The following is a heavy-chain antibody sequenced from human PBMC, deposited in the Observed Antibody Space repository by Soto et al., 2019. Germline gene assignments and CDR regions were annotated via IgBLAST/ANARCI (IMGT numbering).Heavy chain of an antibody. Sequence: PGESLKISCKGSGYSFTSYWIGWVRQMPGKGLEWMGIIYPGDSDTRYSPSFQGQVTISADKSISTAYLQWSSLKASDTAMYYCARLRPSADEVLRDYYYGMDVLGQGTTVTVSS. J-gene: IGHJ6*02. CDR3: ARLRPSADEVLRDYYYGMDV. CDR2: IYPGDSDT. CDR1: GYSFTSYW. V-gene: IGHV5-51*01. D-gene: IGHD3-16*01.